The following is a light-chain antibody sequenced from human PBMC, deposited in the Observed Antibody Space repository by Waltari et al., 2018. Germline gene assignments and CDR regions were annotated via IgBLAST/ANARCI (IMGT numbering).Light chain of an antibody. CDR2: YYADSST. Sequence: QPVLTQPTSLSASPGVSAGLTCPSRSGITVASYRIFWYQPKPQSPPRYLLNYYADSSTHQDSGVPSRFSGSNDASSNAGILVISGLQSEDESDYYCMIWHNSTWVFGGGTKLTVL. J-gene: IGLJ3*02. V-gene: IGLV5-39*01. CDR1: SGITVASYR. CDR3: MIWHNSTWV.